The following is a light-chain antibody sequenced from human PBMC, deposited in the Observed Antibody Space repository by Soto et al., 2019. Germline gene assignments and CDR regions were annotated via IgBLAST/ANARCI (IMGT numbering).Light chain of an antibody. CDR1: QSISSY. J-gene: IGKJ2*02. CDR2: AAS. V-gene: IGKV1-39*01. CDR3: QQSYSTPCT. Sequence: DFQMTQSPSSLSASVGDRVTITCRASQSISSYLNWYQQKPGKAPKLLIYAASSLQSGVPSRFSGSGSGTDFTLTISTLQPEDFATYYCQQSYSTPCTFGQGTKQEIK.